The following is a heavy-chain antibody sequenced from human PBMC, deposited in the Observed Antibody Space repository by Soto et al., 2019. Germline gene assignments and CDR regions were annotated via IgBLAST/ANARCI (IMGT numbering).Heavy chain of an antibody. CDR3: AMALWFGESSHYFDY. J-gene: IGHJ4*02. V-gene: IGHV3-23*01. Sequence: EVQLLESGGGLVQVGGSLRLSCVGSGFGFDSYAMSWVRQAPGKGLEWVSGIGSSGGAIVYADSVRGRFTISRDNSRNALYLHMNSLRAGDTAVYYCAMALWFGESSHYFDYWGQGTLVTVSS. CDR2: IGSSGGAI. CDR1: GFGFDSYA. D-gene: IGHD3-10*01.